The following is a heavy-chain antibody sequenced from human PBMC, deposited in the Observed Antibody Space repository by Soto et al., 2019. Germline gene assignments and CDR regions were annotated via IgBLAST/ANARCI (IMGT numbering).Heavy chain of an antibody. V-gene: IGHV4-59*01. D-gene: IGHD6-13*01. CDR1: GGSMRNYF. CDR2: IHYSGTT. J-gene: IGHJ4*02. CDR3: AAGEASSRNLAPYYLDF. Sequence: SETLSLTCTVSGGSMRNYFWTWIRQPPGKGLEWIGYIHYSGTTSFFPSYNPSRRSRVAISKDTSKNQFSLKLLSVTTADTAVYFCAAGEASSRNLAPYYLDFWGQGTLVTVSS.